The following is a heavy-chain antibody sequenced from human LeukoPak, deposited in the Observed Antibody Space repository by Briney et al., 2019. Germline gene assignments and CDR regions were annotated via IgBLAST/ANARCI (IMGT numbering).Heavy chain of an antibody. D-gene: IGHD2-15*01. CDR1: GGSISSYY. Sequence: ASETLSLTCTVSGGSISSYYWSWIRQPPGKGLEWICYIYYNGSTNYNPSLKSRVTISVETSKNQYSLKLSSVTAADTAVYYCAKVICSGGSCRFDYWGQGTLVTVSS. J-gene: IGHJ4*02. V-gene: IGHV4-59*01. CDR2: IYYNGST. CDR3: AKVICSGGSCRFDY.